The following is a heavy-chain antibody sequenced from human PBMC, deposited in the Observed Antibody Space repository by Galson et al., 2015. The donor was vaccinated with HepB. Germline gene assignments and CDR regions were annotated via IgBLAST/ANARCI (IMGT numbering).Heavy chain of an antibody. CDR3: ARDGSWVKTDY. CDR2: IKQDGSEK. D-gene: IGHD2-2*03. J-gene: IGHJ4*02. CDR1: GFTFINYA. V-gene: IGHV3-7*01. Sequence: SLRLSCAASGFTFINYAMSWVRQAPGKGLEWVANIKQDGSEKYYVDSVKGRFTISRDNAKNSLYLQMNSLRAEDTAVYYCARDGSWVKTDYWGQGTLVTVSS.